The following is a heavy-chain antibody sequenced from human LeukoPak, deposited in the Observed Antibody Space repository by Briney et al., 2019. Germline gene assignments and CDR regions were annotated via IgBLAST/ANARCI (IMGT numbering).Heavy chain of an antibody. V-gene: IGHV4-39*01. CDR3: YNTGWYVARQDAFAM. CDR1: GGSISSYIFH. Sequence: SETLSLTCTVSGGSISSYIFHWGWIRQTPEKGLEWIGSISYNGNTYYNPSLKSRISIFVDTSKNHFSLQPRSVTATDTAIYYCYNTGWYVARQDAFAMWGQGTMVTVSS. J-gene: IGHJ3*02. D-gene: IGHD6-19*01. CDR2: ISYNGNT.